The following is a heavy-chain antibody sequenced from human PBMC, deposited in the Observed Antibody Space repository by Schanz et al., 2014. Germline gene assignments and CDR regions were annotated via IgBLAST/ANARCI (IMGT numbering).Heavy chain of an antibody. CDR1: GFTFRSYW. CDR3: AKIWKAHHLTGRPGWSDGMDV. J-gene: IGHJ6*02. CDR2: IASGGSHT. Sequence: EVQLVESGGGLVQPGGSLRVSCAASGFTFRSYWMNWVRQAPGKGLECVSTIASGGSHTFYADSVTGRFTISGDNSKNTLFLQMNSLRVEDTAIYYCAKIWKAHHLTGRPGWSDGMDVWGQGTTV. D-gene: IGHD3-3*01. V-gene: IGHV3-23*04.